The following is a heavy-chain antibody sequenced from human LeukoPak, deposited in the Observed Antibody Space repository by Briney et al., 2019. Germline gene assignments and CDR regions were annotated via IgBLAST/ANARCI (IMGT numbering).Heavy chain of an antibody. Sequence: ASVKVSCKASGYSFTDYFIHWVRQAPGQGLEWMGWINPNSGGTNYAQKFQGRVTMTRDTSISTAYMELSRLRSDDTAVYYCARWSSGWYGTYFDYWGQGTLVTVSS. V-gene: IGHV1-2*02. CDR2: INPNSGGT. J-gene: IGHJ4*02. CDR1: GYSFTDYF. CDR3: ARWSSGWYGTYFDY. D-gene: IGHD6-19*01.